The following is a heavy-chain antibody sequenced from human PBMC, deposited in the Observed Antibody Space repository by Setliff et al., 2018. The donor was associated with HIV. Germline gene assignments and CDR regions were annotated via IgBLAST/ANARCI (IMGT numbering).Heavy chain of an antibody. D-gene: IGHD1-26*01. J-gene: IGHJ6*03. Sequence: PSETLSLTCTVSGGSVSSGTYYWTWTRQPAGKGLEWIGHIYTSGSDYHKSSLRGRVIIYVDTSKNQFSLRLTSVTAADAAVYYCARRRPPPSGLYSAYYMDVWGTGTTVTVSS. CDR2: IYTSGSD. V-gene: IGHV4-61*09. CDR3: ARRRPPPSGLYSAYYMDV. CDR1: GGSVSSGTYY.